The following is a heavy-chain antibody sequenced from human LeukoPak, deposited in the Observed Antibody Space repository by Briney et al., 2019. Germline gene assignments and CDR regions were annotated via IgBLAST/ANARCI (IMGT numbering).Heavy chain of an antibody. V-gene: IGHV3-7*01. D-gene: IGHD1-14*01. J-gene: IGHJ4*02. CDR3: TRDRSRAEDD. Sequence: GGSLRLSCAASGFTFSSYWMSWVRQAPGKGLEWVANIKSDGSDKYYVDSVKGRFTISRDNANNLLYLQMNSLRGEDTAVYYCTRDRSRAEDDWGQGTLVTVSS. CDR2: IKSDGSDK. CDR1: GFTFSSYW.